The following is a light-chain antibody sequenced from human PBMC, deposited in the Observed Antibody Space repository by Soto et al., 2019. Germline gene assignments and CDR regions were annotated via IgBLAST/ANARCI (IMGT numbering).Light chain of an antibody. CDR1: SSNIGAGYD. V-gene: IGLV1-40*01. CDR3: QSYDSTLSARYV. J-gene: IGLJ1*01. Sequence: QSVLTQPPSVSGAPGQRVTISCTGSSSNIGAGYDVHWYQQRAGTAPKLLIFGNTNRPSGVPDRFSGSKSGTSASLAITGLQAEDEGDYYCQSYDSTLSARYVFGTGTKLTVL. CDR2: GNT.